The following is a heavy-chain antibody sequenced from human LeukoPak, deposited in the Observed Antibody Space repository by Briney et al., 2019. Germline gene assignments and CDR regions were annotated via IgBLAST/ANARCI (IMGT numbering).Heavy chain of an antibody. Sequence: SETLSLTCTVSGGSISSGGYYWSWIRQHPGKGLEWIGYIYYSGSTYYNPSLKSRVTISVDTSKNQFSLKLSSVTAADTAVYYCARAAVGYYDILTGTFDYWGQGTLVTVSS. V-gene: IGHV4-31*03. D-gene: IGHD3-9*01. CDR1: GGSISSGGYY. CDR3: ARAAVGYYDILTGTFDY. CDR2: IYYSGST. J-gene: IGHJ4*02.